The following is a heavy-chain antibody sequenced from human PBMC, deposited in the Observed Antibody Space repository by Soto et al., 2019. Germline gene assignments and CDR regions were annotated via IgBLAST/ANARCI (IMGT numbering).Heavy chain of an antibody. D-gene: IGHD3-3*01. Sequence: GGSLRLSCAASGFTFSSYARSWFLQAPGKGLEWVSAISGSGGSTYYADSVKGRFTISRDNSKNTLYLQMNSLRAEDTAVYYCAKDLGIITIFGVVITDQTLYGMDVWGQGTTVTVSS. J-gene: IGHJ6*02. V-gene: IGHV3-23*01. CDR2: ISGSGGST. CDR1: GFTFSSYA. CDR3: AKDLGIITIFGVVITDQTLYGMDV.